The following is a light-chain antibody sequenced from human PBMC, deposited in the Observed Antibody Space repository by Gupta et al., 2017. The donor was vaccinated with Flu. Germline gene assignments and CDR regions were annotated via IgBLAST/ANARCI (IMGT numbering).Light chain of an antibody. Sequence: QKTPSPSTLSASVGDRVTITCRASQSISSWLAWYQQKPGKAPNLLIDKASSLQSGVPSRFSGSGSGTEFTLTISSLQPNDFATYYCQQYKSYPVTSGPGTKVDI. CDR2: KAS. CDR3: QQYKSYPVT. V-gene: IGKV1-5*03. CDR1: QSISSW. J-gene: IGKJ3*01.